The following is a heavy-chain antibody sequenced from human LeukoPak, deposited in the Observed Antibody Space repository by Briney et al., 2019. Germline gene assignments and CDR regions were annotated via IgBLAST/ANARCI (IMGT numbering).Heavy chain of an antibody. J-gene: IGHJ4*02. CDR3: AKDRSSWYTLPFDY. CDR1: GFTFSSYS. CDR2: ISSSSSYI. V-gene: IGHV3-21*04. Sequence: GGSLRLSCAASGFTFSSYSMNWVRQAPGKGLEWVSSISSSSSYIYYADSVKGRFTISRDNSKNTLYLQMNSLRAEDTAVYYCAKDRSSWYTLPFDYWGQGTLVTVSS. D-gene: IGHD6-13*01.